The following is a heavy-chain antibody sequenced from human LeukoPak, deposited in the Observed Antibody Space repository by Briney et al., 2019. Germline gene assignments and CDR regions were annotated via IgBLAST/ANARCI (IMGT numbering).Heavy chain of an antibody. J-gene: IGHJ5*02. CDR1: GGSISSYY. Sequence: SETLSLTCTVSGGSISSYYWSWIRQPPGQGLEWIAYIHSSGYTNYNPSLQSRVTISVDTCKNQFSLKVSSVTAADTAVYYCAKRQGPNSGSYDYFDPWGQGTLVTVSS. V-gene: IGHV4-4*09. D-gene: IGHD1-26*01. CDR2: IHSSGYT. CDR3: AKRQGPNSGSYDYFDP.